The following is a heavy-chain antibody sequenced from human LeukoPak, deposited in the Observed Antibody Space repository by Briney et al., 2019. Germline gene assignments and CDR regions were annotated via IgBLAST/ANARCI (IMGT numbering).Heavy chain of an antibody. J-gene: IGHJ4*02. V-gene: IGHV4-59*01. CDR3: AKESGYYDSSGYEGY. Sequence: KPSETLSLTCTVSGGSISGYYWTWIRQPPGKGVEWIGSIYYSGSTNYNPSLKSRVTISVDASKRHFSLKLGSVTAADTAVYYCAKESGYYDSSGYEGYWGQGTLVTVSS. CDR2: IYYSGST. CDR1: GGSISGYY. D-gene: IGHD3-22*01.